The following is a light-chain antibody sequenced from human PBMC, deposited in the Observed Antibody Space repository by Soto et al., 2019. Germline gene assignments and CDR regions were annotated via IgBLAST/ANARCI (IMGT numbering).Light chain of an antibody. Sequence: QSALTQPASVSGSPGQSIAISCSETSSDVGDYKSVSWYQHHPGKLPKLVIFEVSNRPSGVSNRFSGSKSGNTASLTISGLQAEDEADYYCPSFARGSTLVFGGGTKLTVL. CDR2: EVS. V-gene: IGLV2-14*01. CDR3: PSFARGSTLV. J-gene: IGLJ3*02. CDR1: SSDVGDYKS.